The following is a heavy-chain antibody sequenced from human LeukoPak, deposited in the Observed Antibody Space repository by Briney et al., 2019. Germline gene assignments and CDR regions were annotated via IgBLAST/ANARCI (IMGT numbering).Heavy chain of an antibody. Sequence: GGSLRLSCAASGFSFSDAWMSWVRQIPGKGLEWVGRIESKTDGGTTDYAAPVKGRFAISRDDSTNTLYLQMNSLKSEDTAVYYCTTYGSGRKFDYWGQGILVTVSS. V-gene: IGHV3-15*04. CDR1: GFSFSDAW. J-gene: IGHJ4*02. CDR3: TTYGSGRKFDY. D-gene: IGHD3-10*01. CDR2: IESKTDGGTT.